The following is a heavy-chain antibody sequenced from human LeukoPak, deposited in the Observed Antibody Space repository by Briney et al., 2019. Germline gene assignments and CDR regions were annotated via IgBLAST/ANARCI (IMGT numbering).Heavy chain of an antibody. J-gene: IGHJ6*02. CDR3: ARGSSSLNYYYYYGMDV. Sequence: ASVKVPCKASGYTFTSYDINWVRQATGQGLEWMGWMNPNSGNTGYAQKFQGRVTMTRNTSISTAYMELSSLRSEDTAVYYCARGSSSLNYYYYYGMDVWGQGTTVTVSS. CDR1: GYTFTSYD. V-gene: IGHV1-8*01. CDR2: MNPNSGNT. D-gene: IGHD2-2*01.